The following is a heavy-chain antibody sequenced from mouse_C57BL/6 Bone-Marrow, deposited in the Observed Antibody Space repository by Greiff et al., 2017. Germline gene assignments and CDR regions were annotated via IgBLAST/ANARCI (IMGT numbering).Heavy chain of an antibody. CDR1: GYTFTSYW. J-gene: IGHJ4*01. CDR3: AREKTARDYYAMDY. Sequence: QVQLQQPGTELVKPGASVKLSCKASGYTFTSYWMHWVKQRPGQGLEWIGNINPSNGGTNYNEKFKSKATLTVDKASSTAYMQLSSLTSEDSAVYFCAREKTARDYYAMDYWGQGTSVTVSS. D-gene: IGHD3-2*01. CDR2: INPSNGGT. V-gene: IGHV1-53*01.